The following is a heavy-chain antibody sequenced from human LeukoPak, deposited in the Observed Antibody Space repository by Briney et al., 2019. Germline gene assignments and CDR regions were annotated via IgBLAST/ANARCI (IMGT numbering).Heavy chain of an antibody. D-gene: IGHD3-16*01. CDR3: ARGIYNDYSRRRVNWFDP. J-gene: IGHJ5*02. Sequence: SETLSLTCAVYGESFSGYYWSWIRQPPGKGLEWIGEINNSGSTNYNPSLKSRVSISVDTSKSQFSLNVRSVTAADTAVYYCARGIYNDYSRRRVNWFDPWGQGTLVTVSS. V-gene: IGHV4-34*01. CDR2: INNSGST. CDR1: GESFSGYY.